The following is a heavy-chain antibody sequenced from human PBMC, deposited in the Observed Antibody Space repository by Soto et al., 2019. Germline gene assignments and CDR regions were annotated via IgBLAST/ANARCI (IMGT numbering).Heavy chain of an antibody. CDR1: GFTFSSYA. Sequence: PGGSLRLSCAASGFTFSSYAMSWVRQAPGKGLEWVAVIWYDGSNKYYADSVKGRFTISRDNSKNTLYLQMNSLRAEDTAVYYCARDGLALIWGSYRYLPYYFDYWGQGTLVTVSS. CDR2: IWYDGSNK. CDR3: ARDGLALIWGSYRYLPYYFDY. J-gene: IGHJ4*02. D-gene: IGHD3-16*02. V-gene: IGHV3-33*08.